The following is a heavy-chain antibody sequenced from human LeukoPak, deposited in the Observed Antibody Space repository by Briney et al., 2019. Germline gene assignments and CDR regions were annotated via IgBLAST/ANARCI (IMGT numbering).Heavy chain of an antibody. CDR2: IYTSGST. Sequence: SQTLSLTCTVSGGSISGGSYYWSWIRQPAGKGLEWIGRIYTSGSTKYNPSLKSRVTISVDTSKNQFSLKLSSVTAADTAVYYCARIYCGGDCRGYYYHYYMDVWGKGTTVTISS. CDR3: ARIYCGGDCRGYYYHYYMDV. J-gene: IGHJ6*03. V-gene: IGHV4-61*02. D-gene: IGHD2-21*02. CDR1: GGSISGGSYY.